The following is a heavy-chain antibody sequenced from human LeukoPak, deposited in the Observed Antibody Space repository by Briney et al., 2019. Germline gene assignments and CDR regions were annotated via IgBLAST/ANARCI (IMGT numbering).Heavy chain of an antibody. CDR1: GGIVSSKSTA. Sequence: SQILSLTCAISGGIVSSKSTAWNWIRQSPSRGLEWLGITYYRSKWKTNYALSVQSRITIYADTSRNQFSLQLKSVTPDDTAVYYCATWRFDSWGQGTQVTVSP. J-gene: IGHJ4*02. CDR2: TYYRSKWKT. V-gene: IGHV6-1*01. CDR3: ATWRFDS.